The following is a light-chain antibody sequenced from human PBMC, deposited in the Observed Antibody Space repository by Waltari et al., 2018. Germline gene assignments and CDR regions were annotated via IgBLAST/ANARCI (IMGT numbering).Light chain of an antibody. CDR3: SSYAGNHVV. V-gene: IGLV2-8*01. J-gene: IGLJ2*01. CDR1: SSDVGGYNY. CDR2: GVS. Sequence: QSALTQPPSASGSPGQSVTISCTGTSSDVGGYNYVSWYQHHQGKAPKLMIYGVSKRPSGVPDRFSGSKSCNTSSLTVSGLQTEDEADYYCSSYAGNHVVFGGGTKLTVL.